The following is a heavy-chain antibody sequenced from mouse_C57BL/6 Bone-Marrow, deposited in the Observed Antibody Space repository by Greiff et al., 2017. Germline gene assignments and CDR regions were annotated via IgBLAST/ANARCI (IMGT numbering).Heavy chain of an antibody. CDR2: ISGGGGNT. V-gene: IGHV5-9*01. D-gene: IGHD2-1*01. J-gene: IGHJ2*01. Sequence: EVQRVESGGGLVKPGGSLKLSCAASGFTFSSYTMSWVRQTPEKRLEWVATISGGGGNTYYPDSVKGRFTISRDNAKNTLYLQMSSLRSEDTALYYSASLLSSDYWGQGTTLTVSS. CDR1: GFTFSSYT. CDR3: ASLLSSDY.